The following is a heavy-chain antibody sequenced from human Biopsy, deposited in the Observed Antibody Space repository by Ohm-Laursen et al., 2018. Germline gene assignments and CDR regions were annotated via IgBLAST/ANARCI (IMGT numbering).Heavy chain of an antibody. Sequence: GTLSLTWAVSGGSISSFYWTWIRQPPGKGPEWIGDISDSGSTNYKPSLKSRVIISVDTSKNQFSLNLSPVTAADTAVYYCARRGSGGRSFDHWGQGTLVTVSS. CDR1: GGSISSFY. J-gene: IGHJ4*02. CDR3: ARRGSGGRSFDH. D-gene: IGHD2-15*01. V-gene: IGHV4-59*08. CDR2: ISDSGST.